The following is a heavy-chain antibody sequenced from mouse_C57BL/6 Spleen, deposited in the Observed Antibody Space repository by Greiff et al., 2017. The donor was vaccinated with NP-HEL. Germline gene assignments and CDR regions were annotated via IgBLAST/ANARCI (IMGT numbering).Heavy chain of an antibody. CDR3: ASRGSYYGSSYGYFDV. CDR1: GYTFTDYN. V-gene: IGHV1-22*01. D-gene: IGHD1-1*01. Sequence: EVQLQQSGPELVKPGASVKMSCKASGYTFTDYNMHWVKQSHGKSLEWIGYINPNNGGTSYNQKFKGKATLTVNKSSSTAYMELRSLTSEDSAVYYCASRGSYYGSSYGYFDVWGTGTTVTVSS. J-gene: IGHJ1*03. CDR2: INPNNGGT.